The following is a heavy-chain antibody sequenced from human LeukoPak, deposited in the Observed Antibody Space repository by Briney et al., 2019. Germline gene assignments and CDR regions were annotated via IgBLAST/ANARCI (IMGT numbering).Heavy chain of an antibody. V-gene: IGHV3-15*07. Sequence: GGSLRLSRAASGFTFSNAWMNWVRQAPGKGLEWVGRIKSKTDGGTTDYAAPVKGRFTISRDDSKNTLYLQMNSLKTEDTAVYYCTTRRSWYSSGWLFDYWGQGTLVTVSS. CDR3: TTRRSWYSSGWLFDY. J-gene: IGHJ4*02. CDR2: IKSKTDGGTT. D-gene: IGHD6-19*01. CDR1: GFTFSNAW.